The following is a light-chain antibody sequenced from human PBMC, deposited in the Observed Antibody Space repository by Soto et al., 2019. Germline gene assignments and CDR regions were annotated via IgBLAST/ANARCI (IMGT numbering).Light chain of an antibody. CDR3: QQYYSIPWT. CDR1: QSVLYSANNNNH. CDR2: WAS. V-gene: IGKV4-1*01. Sequence: DIVMTQSPASLAVSLGERATINCKSSQSVLYSANNNNHLAWYQQKPGQPPKLLIYWASTRQSGVPDRFSGSGSGAYFTLTISSLQAEDVAVYYCQQYYSIPWTFGQGTRVEIK. J-gene: IGKJ1*01.